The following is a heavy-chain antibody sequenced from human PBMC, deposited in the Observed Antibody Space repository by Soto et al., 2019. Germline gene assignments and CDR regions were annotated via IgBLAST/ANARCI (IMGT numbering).Heavy chain of an antibody. CDR3: ARVMYSNYVAFDM. Sequence: VQLQESGPGLVKPSETLSLTCTVSGGSMSSYYWSWMRQPPGKGLEWIGYIYYSGGTNYNPSLKSPVTISVDTSKNQFSLRLSSVTAADTAVYYCARVMYSNYVAFDMWGQGTVVTVSS. CDR1: GGSMSSYY. J-gene: IGHJ3*02. D-gene: IGHD4-4*01. V-gene: IGHV4-59*01. CDR2: IYYSGGT.